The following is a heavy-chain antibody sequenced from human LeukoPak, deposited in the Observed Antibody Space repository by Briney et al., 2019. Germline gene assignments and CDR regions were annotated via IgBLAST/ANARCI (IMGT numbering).Heavy chain of an antibody. Sequence: GGSLRLSCAGSGFTISSHWMHWVRQAPGKGLVWVSRIDSDGITTNYADSVKGRFTVSRDNAKNILYLQMNSLRAEDTAVYFCVRDNGGVDYWGQGTLVTVSS. CDR3: VRDNGGVDY. V-gene: IGHV3-74*01. CDR1: GFTISSHW. CDR2: IDSDGITT. J-gene: IGHJ4*02. D-gene: IGHD4-23*01.